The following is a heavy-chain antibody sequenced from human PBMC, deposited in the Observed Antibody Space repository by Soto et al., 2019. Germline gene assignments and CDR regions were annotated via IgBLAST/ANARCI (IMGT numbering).Heavy chain of an antibody. V-gene: IGHV3-21*01. CDR3: ARDGKLVRRSGIPGYYYYYMDV. Sequence: EVQLVESGGGLVKPGGSLRLSCAASGFTFSSYSMNWVRQAPGKGLEWVSSISSSSSYIYYADSVKGRFTISRDNAKNSLYLQMNSLRAEDTAVYYCARDGKLVRRSGIPGYYYYYMDVWGKGTTVTVSS. CDR1: GFTFSSYS. J-gene: IGHJ6*03. D-gene: IGHD6-13*01. CDR2: ISSSSSYI.